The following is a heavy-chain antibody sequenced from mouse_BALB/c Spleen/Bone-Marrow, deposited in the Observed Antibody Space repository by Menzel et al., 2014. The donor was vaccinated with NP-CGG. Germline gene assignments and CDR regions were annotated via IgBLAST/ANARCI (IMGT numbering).Heavy chain of an antibody. CDR1: GYTFTSYV. D-gene: IGHD1-1*01. J-gene: IGHJ1*01. CDR2: INPYNDGS. CDR3: ARTTVVDIYGCFDV. Sequence: EVQLVESGPELVKPGASVKMSCKASGYTFTSYVLHWVKQKPGQGLGWIGYINPYNDGSKYNEEFKGKATLTSDKSSSTAYMELSSLTSEDSAVYYCARTTVVDIYGCFDVWGAGTTVTVSS. V-gene: IGHV1-14*01.